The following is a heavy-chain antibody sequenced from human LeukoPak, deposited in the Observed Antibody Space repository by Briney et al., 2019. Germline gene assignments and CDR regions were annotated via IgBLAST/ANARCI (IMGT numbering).Heavy chain of an antibody. V-gene: IGHV4-39*07. Sequence: SETLSLTCTVSGGSISSSSYYWGWIRQPPGMRLEWIGTIYYSGSTYYNPSLKSRVTISVDTSKNQFSLKLSSVIAADTAVYYCARKQAANTYNHLYYWGQGTLVTVSS. CDR1: GGSISSSSYY. CDR2: IYYSGST. D-gene: IGHD3-16*01. J-gene: IGHJ4*02. CDR3: ARKQAANTYNHLYY.